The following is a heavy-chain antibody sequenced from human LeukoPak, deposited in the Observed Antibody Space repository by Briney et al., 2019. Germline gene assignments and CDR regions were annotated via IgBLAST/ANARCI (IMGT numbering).Heavy chain of an antibody. CDR2: IYTSGST. J-gene: IGHJ4*02. V-gene: IGHV4-4*07. CDR1: GGSISSYY. Sequence: PSETLSLTCIVSGGSISSYYWSWIRQPAGKGLEWIGRIYTSGSTNYNPSLKSRVTMSVDTSKNQFSLKLSSVTAADTAVYYCARDVLLWFGELFEGNYFDYWGQGTLVTVSS. D-gene: IGHD3-10*01. CDR3: ARDVLLWFGELFEGNYFDY.